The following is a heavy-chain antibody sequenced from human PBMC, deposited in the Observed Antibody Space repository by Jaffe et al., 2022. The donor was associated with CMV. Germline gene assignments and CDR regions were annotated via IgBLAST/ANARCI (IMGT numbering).Heavy chain of an antibody. D-gene: IGHD3-22*01. J-gene: IGHJ3*02. CDR3: ARGGNYYDSSGYHDAFDI. CDR2: INSDGSST. CDR1: GFTFSSYW. V-gene: IGHV3-74*01. Sequence: EVQLVESGGGLVQPGGSLRLSCAASGFTFSSYWMHWVRQAPGKGLVWVSRINSDGSSTSYADSVKGRFTISRDNAKNTLYLQMNSLRAEDTAVYYCARGGNYYDSSGYHDAFDIWGQGTMVTVSS.